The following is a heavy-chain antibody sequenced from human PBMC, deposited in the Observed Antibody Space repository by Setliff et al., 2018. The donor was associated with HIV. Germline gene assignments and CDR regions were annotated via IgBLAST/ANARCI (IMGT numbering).Heavy chain of an antibody. Sequence: ASVKVSCKVSGYSLIALSMHWVRQTPGKGLEWMGRFNREYGGTIYSPNFQGRVTITRDTSASTAYMELSSLRSEDTAVYYCARATIHYVWGSYRHRYMDVWGKGTTVTVSS. CDR3: ARATIHYVWGSYRHRYMDV. CDR2: FNREYGGT. J-gene: IGHJ6*03. CDR1: GYSLIALS. V-gene: IGHV1-24*01. D-gene: IGHD3-16*02.